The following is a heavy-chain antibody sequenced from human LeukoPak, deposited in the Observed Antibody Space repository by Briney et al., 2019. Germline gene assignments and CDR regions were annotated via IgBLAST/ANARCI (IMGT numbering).Heavy chain of an antibody. CDR2: MSPNSGDT. Sequence: ASVKVSCKASGYTFTSYDFNWVRQATGQRPEWMGWMSPNSGDTGYAQKFQDRVTMTRNTSISTAYMELSSLRSDDTAVYYCAGGPPNWGYDYWGPGTLVTVSS. CDR3: AGGPPNWGYDY. CDR1: GYTFTSYD. V-gene: IGHV1-8*01. J-gene: IGHJ4*02. D-gene: IGHD7-27*01.